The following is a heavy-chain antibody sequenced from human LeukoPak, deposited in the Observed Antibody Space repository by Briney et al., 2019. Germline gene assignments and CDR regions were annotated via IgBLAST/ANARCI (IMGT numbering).Heavy chain of an antibody. CDR2: MSPNSGDT. Sequence: ASVKVSCKASGYTFTSYDFNWVRQATGQRPEWMGWMSPNSGDTGYAQKFQDRVTMTRNTSISTAYMELSSLRSDDTAVYYCAGGPPNWGYDYWGPGTLVTVSS. CDR3: AGGPPNWGYDY. CDR1: GYTFTSYD. V-gene: IGHV1-8*01. J-gene: IGHJ4*02. D-gene: IGHD7-27*01.